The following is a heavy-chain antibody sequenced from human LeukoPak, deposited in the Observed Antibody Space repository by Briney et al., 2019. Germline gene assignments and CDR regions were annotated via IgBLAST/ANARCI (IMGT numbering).Heavy chain of an antibody. Sequence: ASVTVSCKASGYTFTSYRISWVRQAPGQGLEWMGCISAYNGNTNYAQKLQGRVTMTTDTSTSTAYMELRSLRSDDTAVYYCARDSSGYYYVWHYYYMDVWGKGTTVTVSS. J-gene: IGHJ6*03. V-gene: IGHV1-18*01. CDR3: ARDSSGYYYVWHYYYMDV. CDR2: ISAYNGNT. D-gene: IGHD3-22*01. CDR1: GYTFTSYR.